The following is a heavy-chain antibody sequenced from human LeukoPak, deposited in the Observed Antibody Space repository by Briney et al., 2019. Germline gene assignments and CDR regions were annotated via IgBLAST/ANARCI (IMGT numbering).Heavy chain of an antibody. CDR2: VSAYNGNT. D-gene: IGHD2-21*01. V-gene: IGHV1-18*01. Sequence: ASVKVSCKASGYTFTSYGISWVRQAPGQGLEWMGWVSAYNGNTNYAQKLQGRVTMTTDTSTSTAYMELRSLRSDDTAVYYCARGGPLLSVARGLRNAFDIWGQGTMVTVSS. CDR3: ARGGPLLSVARGLRNAFDI. J-gene: IGHJ3*02. CDR1: GYTFTSYG.